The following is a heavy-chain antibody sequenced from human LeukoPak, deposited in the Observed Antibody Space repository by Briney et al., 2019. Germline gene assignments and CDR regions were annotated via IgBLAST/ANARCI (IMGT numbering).Heavy chain of an antibody. V-gene: IGHV4-39*01. J-gene: IGHJ5*02. D-gene: IGHD6-19*01. Sequence: PSETLSLTCTVSGGSISSSSYYWGWICQPPGKGLEWIGSIYYSGSTYYNPSLKSRVTISVDTSKNQFSLKLSSVTAADTAVYYSARLIAVAGTIGTWGQGTLVTVSS. CDR1: GGSISSSSYY. CDR2: IYYSGST. CDR3: ARLIAVAGTIGT.